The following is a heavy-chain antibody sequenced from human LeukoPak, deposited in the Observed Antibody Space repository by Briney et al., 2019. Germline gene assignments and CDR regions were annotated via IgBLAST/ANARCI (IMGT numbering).Heavy chain of an antibody. V-gene: IGHV4-30-4*08. CDR3: ARGRVHYDSSGYYYSGNYYMDV. CDR1: GGSISSGDYC. D-gene: IGHD3-22*01. J-gene: IGHJ6*03. CDR2: INDSGSN. Sequence: SQTLSLTCTVSGGSISSGDYCWSWIRQPPGKGLEWIGEINDSGSNNHNPSLKSRVTISVDTSKNQFSLKLSSVTAADTAVYYCARGRVHYDSSGYYYSGNYYMDVWGKGTTVTVSS.